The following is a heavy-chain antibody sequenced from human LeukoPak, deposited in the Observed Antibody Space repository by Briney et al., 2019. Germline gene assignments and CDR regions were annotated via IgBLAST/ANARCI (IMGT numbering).Heavy chain of an antibody. Sequence: GGSLRLSCAVSGFTLSNYWMHWVRQAPGKGLVWVSRINPDGSSTIYADSVKGRFTIPRDNAKNTLYLQMNSLRVEDTAVYYCTRMVTTLRDWGQGTLVTVSS. J-gene: IGHJ4*02. D-gene: IGHD4-17*01. CDR3: TRMVTTLRD. V-gene: IGHV3-74*01. CDR2: INPDGSST. CDR1: GFTLSNYW.